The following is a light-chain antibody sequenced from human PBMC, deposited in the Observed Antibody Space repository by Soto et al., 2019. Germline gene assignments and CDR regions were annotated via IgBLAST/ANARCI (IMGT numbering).Light chain of an antibody. CDR1: SSDDGGYNY. CDR3: SSYTSSSTRV. J-gene: IGLJ3*02. Sequence: QSAPAQPASVSGSPGQSITMSCTGTSSDDGGYNYVSWYQQHPGKAPKLMIYEVSNRPSGVSNRFSGSKSGNTASLTISGLQAEDEADYYCSSYTSSSTRVFGGGTKLTVL. V-gene: IGLV2-14*01. CDR2: EVS.